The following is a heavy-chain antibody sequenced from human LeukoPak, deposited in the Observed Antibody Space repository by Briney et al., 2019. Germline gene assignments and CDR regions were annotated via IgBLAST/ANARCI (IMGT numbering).Heavy chain of an antibody. CDR2: IIADFDTT. CDR1: GFTFRSYA. CDR3: AKETYYYDSSGYYH. V-gene: IGHV3-23*01. J-gene: IGHJ5*02. Sequence: PGGSLRLSCAASGFTFRSYAMSWVRQAPGKGLEWVSGIIADFDTTYYADSVRGRFTISRDHSKNTLYLQMNSLRAEDTAVYYCAKETYYYDSSGYYHWGQGTLVTVSS. D-gene: IGHD3-22*01.